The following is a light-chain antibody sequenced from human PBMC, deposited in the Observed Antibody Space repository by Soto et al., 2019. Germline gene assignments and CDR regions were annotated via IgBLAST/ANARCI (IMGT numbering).Light chain of an antibody. CDR2: DAS. J-gene: IGKJ5*01. CDR1: QSVSSY. Sequence: EIVLTQSPGTLSLSPAEIATLSCMASQSVSSYLAWYQQKPGQAPRLLSYDASNRATGIPARFSGSGSGTDFTLTISSLEPEDFAVYYCQQRSNWPQITFGQGTRLEIK. CDR3: QQRSNWPQIT. V-gene: IGKV3-11*01.